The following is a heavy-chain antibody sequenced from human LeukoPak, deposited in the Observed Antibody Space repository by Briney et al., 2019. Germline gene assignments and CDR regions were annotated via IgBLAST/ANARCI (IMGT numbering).Heavy chain of an antibody. J-gene: IGHJ6*03. CDR1: GGSMNNYY. CDR3: ARGLGYGSGSFGYYMDV. CDR2: THTSGST. D-gene: IGHD3-10*01. Sequence: KPSETLSLTCTVSGGSMNNYYWSWIRQPAEKGLERIGRTHTSGSTNYNPSLKSRVTMSIDTSKNQFSLRLSSVTAADTAVYYCARGLGYGSGSFGYYMDVWGKGTTVTVSS. V-gene: IGHV4-4*07.